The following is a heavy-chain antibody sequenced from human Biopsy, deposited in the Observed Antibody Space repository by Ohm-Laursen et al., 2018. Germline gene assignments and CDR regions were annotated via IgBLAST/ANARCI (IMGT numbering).Heavy chain of an antibody. V-gene: IGHV3-11*01. CDR1: GFSFADYY. D-gene: IGHD6-19*01. Sequence: SLRLSCTANGFSFADYYMSWIRQAPGKGLDWVSYISSSGNTEKYADSVKGRFTISRDNAKQSVHLQMNSLRAEDTAIYYCARGMRSSGWPYFDSWGQGTLATVSS. CDR2: ISSSGNTE. CDR3: ARGMRSSGWPYFDS. J-gene: IGHJ4*02.